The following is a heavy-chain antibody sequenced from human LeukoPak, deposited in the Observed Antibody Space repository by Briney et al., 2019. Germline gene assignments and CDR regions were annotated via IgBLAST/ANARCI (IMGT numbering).Heavy chain of an antibody. J-gene: IGHJ4*02. CDR2: IRYDGSNK. CDR1: GFTFSSYG. D-gene: IGHD1-26*01. Sequence: GGSLRLSCAASGFTFSSYGMHWVRQAPGEGLEWVAFIRYDGSNKDYADSVKGRFTISRDNSKNTLYLQMNSLRAEDTAVYYCAKENSHSGSVYWGQGTLVTVSS. CDR3: AKENSHSGSVY. V-gene: IGHV3-30*02.